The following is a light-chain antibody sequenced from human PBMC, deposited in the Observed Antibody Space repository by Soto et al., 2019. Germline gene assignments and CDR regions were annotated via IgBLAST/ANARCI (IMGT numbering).Light chain of an antibody. CDR1: QDISNY. J-gene: IGKJ1*01. Sequence: DIQMTQSPSSLSASVGDRVTITCRASQDISNYLAWYQQKPGRVPELLIYAASTLQSGVPSRFSGSGSGTEFTLTISGLQPEDFGTYYCQKYNHAPWTFGQGTKVEI. V-gene: IGKV1-27*01. CDR3: QKYNHAPWT. CDR2: AAS.